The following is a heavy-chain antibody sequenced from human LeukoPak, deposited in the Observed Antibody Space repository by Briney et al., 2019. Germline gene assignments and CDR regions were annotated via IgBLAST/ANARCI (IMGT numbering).Heavy chain of an antibody. CDR1: GYSFTSYW. J-gene: IGHJ4*02. CDR2: IYPGDSDT. Sequence: GESLQISCKGSGYSFTSYWIGWVRQMPGKGLEWMGIIYPGDSDTRYSPSFQGQVTISADKSISTAYLQRSSLKASDTAMYYCARLGEYSSGWYPYWGQGTLVTVSS. CDR3: ARLGEYSSGWYPY. D-gene: IGHD6-19*01. V-gene: IGHV5-51*01.